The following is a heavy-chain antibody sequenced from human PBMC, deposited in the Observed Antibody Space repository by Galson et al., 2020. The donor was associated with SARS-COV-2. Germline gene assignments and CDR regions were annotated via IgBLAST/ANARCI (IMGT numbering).Heavy chain of an antibody. CDR2: YSSRGDTT. CDR3: GKCGTMCYQYGRDA. CDR1: GFTFSNYA. J-gene: IGHJ6*02. Sequence: GGSLRLSCAASGFTFSNYAMSWVRQAPGKGLEWVSVYSSRGDTTFYAASVKGRFTISRDNSNNILYMQMNSLRAEDTAIYYCGKCGTMCYQYGRDAWGQGTTVTVAS. D-gene: IGHD2-2*01. V-gene: IGHV3-23*01.